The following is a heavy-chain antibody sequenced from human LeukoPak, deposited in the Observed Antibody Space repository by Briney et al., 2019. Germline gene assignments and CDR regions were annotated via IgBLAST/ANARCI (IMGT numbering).Heavy chain of an antibody. CDR3: ARLLEGNYHFDS. J-gene: IGHJ4*02. Sequence: GGSLRLSCTASGFTFSNYWMNWVRQVPGKSLVWVSRINSDGSITNYADSVKGRFTISRDNAKNTLSLQMNGLRAEDTALYYCARLLEGNYHFDSWGQGTLVTVSS. D-gene: IGHD5-24*01. CDR2: INSDGSIT. CDR1: GFTFSNYW. V-gene: IGHV3-74*01.